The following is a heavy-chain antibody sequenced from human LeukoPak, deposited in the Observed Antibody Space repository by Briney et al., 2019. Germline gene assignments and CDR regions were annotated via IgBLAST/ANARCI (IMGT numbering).Heavy chain of an antibody. Sequence: GASVKVSCRASGYTFTGCYMHWVRQAPGQGLEGMGWINPNSGGTGCAQKFQGGVTVARDTSIGTAYMELSRLRSDDTAVYYCARVNYYYGSGSYSYYYGMDVWGQGTTVTVSS. D-gene: IGHD3-10*01. CDR3: ARVNYYYGSGSYSYYYGMDV. J-gene: IGHJ6*02. CDR1: GYTFTGCY. CDR2: INPNSGGT. V-gene: IGHV1-2*02.